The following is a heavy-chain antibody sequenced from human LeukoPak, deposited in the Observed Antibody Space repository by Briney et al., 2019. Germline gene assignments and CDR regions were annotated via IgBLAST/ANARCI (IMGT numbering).Heavy chain of an antibody. Sequence: GGSLRLSCAASGFTFNSYAMSWLRQAPGKGLELVSSISGSGGSTYYADSVKGRFTISRDNSKNTLYLQMNSLRAEGTAVYYCAKVWYRIAAAGYYFDYWGQGTLVTVSS. CDR3: AKVWYRIAAAGYYFDY. CDR2: ISGSGGST. D-gene: IGHD6-13*01. CDR1: GFTFNSYA. V-gene: IGHV3-23*01. J-gene: IGHJ4*02.